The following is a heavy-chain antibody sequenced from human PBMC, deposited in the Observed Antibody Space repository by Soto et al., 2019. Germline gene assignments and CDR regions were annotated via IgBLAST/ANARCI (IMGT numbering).Heavy chain of an antibody. CDR1: GFTFSSYS. J-gene: IGHJ4*02. CDR2: ISSSSSYI. V-gene: IGHV3-21*01. D-gene: IGHD5-12*01. CDR3: AREGDGYNSYYFDY. Sequence: GGSLRLSCAASGFTFSSYSMNWVRQAPGKGLEWVSSISSSSSYIYYADSVKGRFTISRDNAKNSLYLQMNSLRAEDTAVYYCAREGDGYNSYYFDYWGQGTLVTVSS.